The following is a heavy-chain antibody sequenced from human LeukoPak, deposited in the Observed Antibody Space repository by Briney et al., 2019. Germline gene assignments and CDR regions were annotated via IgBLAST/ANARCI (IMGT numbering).Heavy chain of an antibody. D-gene: IGHD5-12*01. CDR3: AKTSRANSAYDSPFDY. CDR2: VRGSGTDT. Sequence: GGSLRLSCAASGFTFSTYAMSWVRQAPGKGLEWVSAVRGSGTDTYYADSVRGRFTISRDNSKNTLYLQMNSLRAEDTAIYYCAKTSRANSAYDSPFDYWGQGTLVTVSS. V-gene: IGHV3-23*01. CDR1: GFTFSTYA. J-gene: IGHJ4*02.